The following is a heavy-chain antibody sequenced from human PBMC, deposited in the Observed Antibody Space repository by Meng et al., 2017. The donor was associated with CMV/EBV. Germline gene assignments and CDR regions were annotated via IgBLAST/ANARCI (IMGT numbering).Heavy chain of an antibody. CDR2: IYHSGST. V-gene: IGHV4-4*02. Sequence: SETLSLTCAVSGGSISSSNWWSWVRQPPGKGLEWIGEIYHSGSTNYNPSLKSRVTISVDKSKNQFSLKLSSVTAADTAVYYCARWLGIAARPLDVWGQGTTVTVSS. CDR3: ARWLGIAARPLDV. J-gene: IGHJ6*02. D-gene: IGHD6-6*01. CDR1: GGSISSSNW.